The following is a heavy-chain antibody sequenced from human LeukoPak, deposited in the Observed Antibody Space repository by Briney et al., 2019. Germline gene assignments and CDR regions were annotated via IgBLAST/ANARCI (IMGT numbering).Heavy chain of an antibody. D-gene: IGHD4-17*01. CDR3: ARDRTGDYCFDY. J-gene: IGHJ4*02. Sequence: GGSLRLSCAASGFTFSSYSMNWVRQAPGKGLEWVSSISSSSSYIYYADSVKGRFTISRDNAKNSLYLQMNSLRAEDTAVYYCARDRTGDYCFDYWGQGTLVTVSS. CDR1: GFTFSSYS. V-gene: IGHV3-21*01. CDR2: ISSSSSYI.